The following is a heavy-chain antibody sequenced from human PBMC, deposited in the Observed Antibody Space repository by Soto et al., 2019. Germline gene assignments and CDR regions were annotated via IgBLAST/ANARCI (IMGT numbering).Heavy chain of an antibody. CDR1: GFTFSTYA. CDR3: ARAHSSSSSYDYYYYGMDV. V-gene: IGHV3-30-3*01. D-gene: IGHD6-6*01. Sequence: QVQLVESGGGVVQPGRSLRLSCAASGFTFSTYAMYWVRQAPGKGLEWVALISYDGSKKYYADSVKGRFTISRDNSKYILYVEMNSLRDDDTAVYYCARAHSSSSSYDYYYYGMDVWGQGTTVTVSS. J-gene: IGHJ6*02. CDR2: ISYDGSKK.